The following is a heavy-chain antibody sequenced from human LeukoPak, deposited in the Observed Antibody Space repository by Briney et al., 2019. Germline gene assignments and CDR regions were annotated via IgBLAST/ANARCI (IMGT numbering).Heavy chain of an antibody. CDR3: MRGGDPPR. V-gene: IGHV4-34*01. CDR1: GGSFSGYY. J-gene: IGHJ4*02. Sequence: PSETLSLTCAVYGGSFSGYYWSWIRQPPGKGLEWIGEINHSGSTNYNPSLQSRVTMSVDTSKNQFSLKLSSLTAADTAVYYCMRGGDPPRWGQGTLVTVSS. CDR2: INHSGST.